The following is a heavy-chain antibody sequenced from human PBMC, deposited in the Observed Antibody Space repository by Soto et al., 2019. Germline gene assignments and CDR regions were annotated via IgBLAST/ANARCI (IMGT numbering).Heavy chain of an antibody. Sequence: QVQLVQSGAEVKKPGSSVKVSCKASGGTFSSYAISWARQAPGQGLEGMGGIIPILGIANYAQKFQGRVPLTADESTSTAYMELSSLRSEDTAAYYCSGTQVRSGTSFPPSFYYYYGMDVWGQGTTVTVSS. V-gene: IGHV1-69*01. CDR3: SGTQVRSGTSFPPSFYYYYGMDV. D-gene: IGHD2-2*01. J-gene: IGHJ6*02. CDR2: IIPILGIA. CDR1: GGTFSSYA.